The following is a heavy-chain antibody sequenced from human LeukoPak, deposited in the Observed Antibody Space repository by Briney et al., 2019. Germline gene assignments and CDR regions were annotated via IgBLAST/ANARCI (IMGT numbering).Heavy chain of an antibody. CDR2: ISGSGGST. Sequence: PGGSLRLSCAASGFTFSSYAMSWVRQAPGKGLEWVSAISGSGGSTYYADSVKGQFTISRDNSKNTLYLQMNSLRAEDTAVYYCAKVPFLEWSRDAFDIWGQGTMVTVSS. CDR3: AKVPFLEWSRDAFDI. J-gene: IGHJ3*02. V-gene: IGHV3-23*01. CDR1: GFTFSSYA. D-gene: IGHD3-3*02.